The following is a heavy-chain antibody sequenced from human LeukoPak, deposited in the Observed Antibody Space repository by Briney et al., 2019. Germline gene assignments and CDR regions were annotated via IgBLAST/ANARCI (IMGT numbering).Heavy chain of an antibody. J-gene: IGHJ4*02. Sequence: NPSETLSLTCTVSGGSISRYYWSWIRQPPGKGLEWIGYIYYSGSTNYNPSLKSRVTISVGMSKNHFSLKLSSVTAADTAVYYCARAVQGDFWSGLRYFDYWGQGTLVTVSS. CDR3: ARAVQGDFWSGLRYFDY. D-gene: IGHD3-3*01. CDR1: GGSISRYY. CDR2: IYYSGST. V-gene: IGHV4-59*01.